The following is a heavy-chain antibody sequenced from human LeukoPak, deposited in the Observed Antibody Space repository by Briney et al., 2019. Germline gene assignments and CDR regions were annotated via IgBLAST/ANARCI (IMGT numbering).Heavy chain of an antibody. D-gene: IGHD3-10*01. CDR2: ISAYNGNT. J-gene: IGHJ6*03. CDR3: ARSLGVRGVIDHHYYYYMDV. CDR1: GYTLTELS. V-gene: IGHV1-18*01. Sequence: ASVKVSCKVSGYTLTELSMHWVRQAPGQGLEWMGWISAYNGNTNYAQKLQGRVTITADESTSTAYMELSSLRSEDTAVYYCARSLGVRGVIDHHYYYYMDVWGKGTTVTVSS.